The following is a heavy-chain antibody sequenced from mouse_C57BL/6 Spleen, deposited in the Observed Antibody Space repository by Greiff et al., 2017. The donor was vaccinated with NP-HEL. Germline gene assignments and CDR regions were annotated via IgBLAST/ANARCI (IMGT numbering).Heavy chain of an antibody. CDR3: ARSRLLDYYAMDY. Sequence: VQLQQPGAELVKPGASVKMSCKASGYTFTSYWITWVKQRPGQGLEWIGDIYPGSGSTNYNEKFKSKATLTVDTSSSTAYMQLSSLTSEDSAVYYCARSRLLDYYAMDYWGQGTSVTVSS. D-gene: IGHD3-2*02. CDR2: IYPGSGST. J-gene: IGHJ4*01. CDR1: GYTFTSYW. V-gene: IGHV1-55*01.